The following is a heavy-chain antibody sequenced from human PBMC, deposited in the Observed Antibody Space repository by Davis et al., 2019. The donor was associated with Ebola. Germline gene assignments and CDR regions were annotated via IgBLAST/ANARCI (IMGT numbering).Heavy chain of an antibody. CDR1: GGSIRSETYY. CDR2: INHIGGT. Sequence: PSETLSLTCTVSGGSIRSETYYWSWIRQPPGKGLEWIGEINHIGGTNYNPSLKSRVTISIDTSKNQFSLNLNSVTAADTAVYYCARTGITPRVPHIYYYMDVWAKGTTVTVSS. V-gene: IGHV4-34*01. J-gene: IGHJ6*03. D-gene: IGHD3-10*01. CDR3: ARTGITPRVPHIYYYMDV.